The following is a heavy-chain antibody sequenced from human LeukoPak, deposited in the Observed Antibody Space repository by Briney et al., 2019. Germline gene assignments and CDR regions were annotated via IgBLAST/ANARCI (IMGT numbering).Heavy chain of an antibody. V-gene: IGHV1-8*03. CDR2: MNPNSGNT. CDR3: ASPIAVTTAFDY. J-gene: IGHJ4*02. CDR1: GYTFTSYD. Sequence: ASVKVSCKASGYTFTSYDNNWMRQATGQGLEWMGWMNPNSGNTGYAQKFQGRVTITRNTSISTAYMELSSLRSEDTAVYYCASPIAVTTAFDYWGQGTLVTVSS. D-gene: IGHD4-17*01.